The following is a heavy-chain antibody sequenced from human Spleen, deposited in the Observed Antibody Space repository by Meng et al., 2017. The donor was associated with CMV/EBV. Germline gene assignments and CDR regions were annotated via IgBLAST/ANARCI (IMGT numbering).Heavy chain of an antibody. CDR2: IDPDSGVT. D-gene: IGHD3-22*01. Sequence: STGSSRHWVRQAPGQGLEWVGWIDPDSGVTDSAQKFQGRVTLTWDTPISTAYMGLSSLRSDDTAVYYCARARGHYYDSSGYWLYLDYWGQGALVTVSS. CDR1: STGSS. V-gene: IGHV1-2*02. J-gene: IGHJ4*02. CDR3: ARARGHYYDSSGYWLYLDY.